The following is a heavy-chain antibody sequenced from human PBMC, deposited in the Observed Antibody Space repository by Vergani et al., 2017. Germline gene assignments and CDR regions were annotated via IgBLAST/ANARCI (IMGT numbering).Heavy chain of an antibody. CDR3: AKDLSRTVATFDY. J-gene: IGHJ4*02. Sequence: VQLVESGGGLVKPGGSLRLSCAASGFTFSDYYMSWIRQAPGKGLEWVSAISGSGGSTYYADSVKGRFTISRDNSKNTLYLQMNSLRAEDTAVYYCAKDLSRTVATFDYWGQGTLVTVSS. D-gene: IGHD4-17*01. CDR1: GFTFSDYY. V-gene: IGHV3-23*04. CDR2: ISGSGGST.